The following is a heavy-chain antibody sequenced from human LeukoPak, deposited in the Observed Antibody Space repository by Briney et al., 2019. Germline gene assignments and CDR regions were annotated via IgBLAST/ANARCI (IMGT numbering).Heavy chain of an antibody. Sequence: SETLSLTCTVSGGSVSSGSHYWRWLRQPPGKRLEWIGYINDSGSTSYNTSLKSRVTISVDTSQNQFSLKLTSVTAADTAVYYCARAVVLYYFDYWGQGTLVTVSS. CDR2: INDSGST. CDR3: ARAVVLYYFDY. CDR1: GGSVSSGSHY. V-gene: IGHV4-61*01. J-gene: IGHJ4*02. D-gene: IGHD3-22*01.